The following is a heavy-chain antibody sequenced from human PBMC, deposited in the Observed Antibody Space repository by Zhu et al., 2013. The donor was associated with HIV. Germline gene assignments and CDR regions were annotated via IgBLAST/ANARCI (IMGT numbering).Heavy chain of an antibody. V-gene: IGHV1-58*01. CDR3: AAGTGYSGSYTLRYYYGMDV. CDR1: GFTFTSSA. D-gene: IGHD1-26*01. Sequence: QMQLVQSGPEVKKPGTSVKVSCKASGFTFTSSAVQWVRQARGQRLEWIGWIVVGSGNTNYAQKFQERVTITRDMSTSTAYMELSSLRSEDTAVYYCAAGTGYSGSYTLRYYYGMDVWGRREPPVTVSS. CDR2: IVVGSGNT. J-gene: IGHJ6*04.